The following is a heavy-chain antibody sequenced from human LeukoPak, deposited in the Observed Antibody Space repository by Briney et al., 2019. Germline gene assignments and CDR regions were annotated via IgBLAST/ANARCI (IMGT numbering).Heavy chain of an antibody. CDR3: ARASGIAPRNNWFDP. D-gene: IGHD6-13*01. Sequence: ASVKVSCKASGYTFTSYDINWVRQATGQGLEWMGWMNPNCGNTGYAQKFQGRVTITRNTSISTAYMELSSLRSEDTAVYYCARASGIAPRNNWFDPWGQGTLVTVSS. CDR2: MNPNCGNT. J-gene: IGHJ5*02. V-gene: IGHV1-8*03. CDR1: GYTFTSYD.